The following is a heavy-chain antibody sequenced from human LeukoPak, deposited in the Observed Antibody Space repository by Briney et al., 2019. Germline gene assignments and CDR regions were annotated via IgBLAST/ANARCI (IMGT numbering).Heavy chain of an antibody. CDR3: ARSITMVRGVNNWFDP. D-gene: IGHD3-10*01. CDR1: GFTLSGYW. Sequence: PGGSLRLSCAASGFTLSGYWMHWVRQAPGEGLVWVSRIDPDGITTNYADSVKGRFTTSRDNARNTLYLQMNSLRVEDTAVYYCARSITMVRGVNNWFDPWGQGTLVTVSS. V-gene: IGHV3-74*01. CDR2: IDPDGITT. J-gene: IGHJ5*02.